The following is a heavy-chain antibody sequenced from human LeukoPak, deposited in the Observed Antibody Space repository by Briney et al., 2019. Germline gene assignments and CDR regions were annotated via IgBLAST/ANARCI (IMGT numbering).Heavy chain of an antibody. CDR1: GYTSTTSG. CDR3: ASFSGSYPNWFDP. J-gene: IGHJ5*02. D-gene: IGHD1-26*01. Sequence: ASVKVSCKTSGYTSTTSGISWVRQAPGQGLEWMGWISAYNGNTNYAQKLQGRVTMTTDTSTSTAYMELRSLRSDDTAVYYCASFSGSYPNWFDPWGQGTLVTVSS. CDR2: ISAYNGNT. V-gene: IGHV1-18*01.